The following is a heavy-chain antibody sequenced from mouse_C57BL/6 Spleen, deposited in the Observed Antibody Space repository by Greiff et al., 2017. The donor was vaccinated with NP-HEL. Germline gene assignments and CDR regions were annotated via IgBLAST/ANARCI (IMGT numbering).Heavy chain of an antibody. V-gene: IGHV1-15*01. Sequence: QVQLKESGAELVRPGASVTLSCKASGYTFTDYEMHWVKQTPVHGLEWIGAIDPETGGTAYNQKFKGKAILTADKSSSTAYMELRSLTSEDSAVYYCTRFEGRNYAMEYWGQGTSVTVSS. CDR2: IDPETGGT. CDR3: TRFEGRNYAMEY. CDR1: GYTFTDYE. J-gene: IGHJ4*01.